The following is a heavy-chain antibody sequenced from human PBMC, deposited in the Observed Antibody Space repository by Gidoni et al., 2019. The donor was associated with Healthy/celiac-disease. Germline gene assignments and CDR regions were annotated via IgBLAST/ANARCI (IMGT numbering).Heavy chain of an antibody. Sequence: QVQLQESGPGLVKPSETLSLTCTVSGGSISSYYWSWIRQPPGKGLEWIGYIYYSGSTNYNPSLKSRVTISVDTSKNQFSLKLSSVTAADTAVYYCASTVGLAYCGGDCDTHKPDYYYGMDVWGQGTTVTVSS. CDR1: GGSISSYY. CDR2: IYYSGST. CDR3: ASTVGLAYCGGDCDTHKPDYYYGMDV. J-gene: IGHJ6*02. D-gene: IGHD2-21*01. V-gene: IGHV4-59*01.